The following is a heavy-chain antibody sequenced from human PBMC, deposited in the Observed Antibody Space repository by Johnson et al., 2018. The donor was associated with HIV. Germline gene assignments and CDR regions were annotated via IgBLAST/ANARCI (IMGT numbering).Heavy chain of an antibody. CDR2: IYSGGST. J-gene: IGHJ3*02. V-gene: IGHV3-53*01. CDR3: ARAPQTYNWNYMMAFDM. Sequence: EVQLMESGGGLIQPGGSLKHSCAASGFTVSSNYMSWVRQAPGKGLEWVSVIYSGGSTYYADSVKGRFTISRDISKNTLDLQMNSLRAEDTAVYYCARAPQTYNWNYMMAFDMWGQGTMVTVSP. D-gene: IGHD1-7*01. CDR1: GFTVSSNY.